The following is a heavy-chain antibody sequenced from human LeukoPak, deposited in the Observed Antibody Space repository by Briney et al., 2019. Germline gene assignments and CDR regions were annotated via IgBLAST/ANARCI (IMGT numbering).Heavy chain of an antibody. Sequence: GGSLRLSCAASGFTFSSYWMSWVRQAPGKGLEWVANINQGGSEKYFVDSVRSRFTISRDNAKNLLHLQMDTLRADDTAVYYCARERDGRFFDYWGQGTLVTVSS. D-gene: IGHD5-24*01. CDR1: GFTFSSYW. V-gene: IGHV3-7*01. CDR3: ARERDGRFFDY. CDR2: INQGGSEK. J-gene: IGHJ4*02.